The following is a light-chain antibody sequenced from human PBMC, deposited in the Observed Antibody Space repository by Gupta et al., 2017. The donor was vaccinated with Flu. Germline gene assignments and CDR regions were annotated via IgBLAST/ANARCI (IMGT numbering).Light chain of an antibody. J-gene: IGKJ4*01. Sequence: DIVMTQSPDSLAVSLGERATINCKSSQSVLYSSNNKNYFAWYQQKPGRPPKLLMYWVSPRGSAVLDQFSGSGSARDVTLTISSLLAADEAVEYCRQYSSTPLTFGGGTKVEIK. CDR1: QSVLYSSNNKNY. V-gene: IGKV4-1*01. CDR3: RQYSSTPLT. CDR2: WVS.